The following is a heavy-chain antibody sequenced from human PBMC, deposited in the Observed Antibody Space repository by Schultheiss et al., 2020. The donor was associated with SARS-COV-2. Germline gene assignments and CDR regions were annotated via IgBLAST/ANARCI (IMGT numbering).Heavy chain of an antibody. CDR1: GGSFSGYY. CDR2: INHSGST. CDR3: ARSPMGATDY. Sequence: SETLSLTCAVYGGSFSGYYWSWIRQPPGKGLEWIGEINHSGSTNYNPSLKSRVTISVDTSKNQFSLKLSSVTAADTAVYYCARSPMGATDYWGQGTLVTVSS. J-gene: IGHJ4*02. V-gene: IGHV4-34*01. D-gene: IGHD1-26*01.